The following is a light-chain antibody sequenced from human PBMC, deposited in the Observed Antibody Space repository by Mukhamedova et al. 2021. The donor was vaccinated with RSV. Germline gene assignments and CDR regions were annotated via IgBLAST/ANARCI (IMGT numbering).Light chain of an antibody. Sequence: WYQRRVHGKAPKLLIFGASSLQGGVPSRFSGGRSGTDFTLTISSLQPEDFATYYCQQASSFPFTFGPGTKLDI. CDR2: GAS. J-gene: IGKJ3*01. V-gene: IGKV1-12*01. CDR3: QQASSFPFT.